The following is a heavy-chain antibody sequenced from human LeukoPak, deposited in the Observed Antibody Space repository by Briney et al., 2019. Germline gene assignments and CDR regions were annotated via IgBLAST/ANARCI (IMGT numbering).Heavy chain of an antibody. CDR3: ARGLGSGWVDF. J-gene: IGHJ4*02. V-gene: IGHV4-34*01. Sequence: PSETLSLTCAVFGGSFTTYYWTGIRHPPGKGLEWIGEFHHSGKINYKPSLRSRVTISLDTSKNQFSLNLSSVTAADTAVYYCARGLGSGWVDFWGQGTLVTVSS. CDR1: GGSFTTYY. D-gene: IGHD6-19*01. CDR2: FHHSGKI.